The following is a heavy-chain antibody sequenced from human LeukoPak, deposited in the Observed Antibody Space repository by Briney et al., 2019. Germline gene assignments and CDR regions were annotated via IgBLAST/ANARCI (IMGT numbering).Heavy chain of an antibody. V-gene: IGHV4-59*08. CDR3: ARHVGDYGDYEESFDY. J-gene: IGHJ4*02. CDR2: IYYSGST. D-gene: IGHD4-17*01. Sequence: SETLSLTCTVSGGSISSYYWSWIRQPPGKGLEWIGNIYYSGSTNYNPSLKSRVTISVDTSKNQFSLKLSSVTAADTAMYYCARHVGDYGDYEESFDYWGQGTLVTVSS. CDR1: GGSISSYY.